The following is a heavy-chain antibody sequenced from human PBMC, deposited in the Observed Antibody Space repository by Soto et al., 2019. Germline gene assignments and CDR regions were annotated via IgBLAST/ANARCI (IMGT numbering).Heavy chain of an antibody. J-gene: IGHJ2*01. D-gene: IGHD3-3*01. CDR1: GGSFSGYY. V-gene: IGHV4-34*01. CDR3: ARGTEYENWYFDL. CDR2: INHSGST. Sequence: QVQLQQWGAGLLKPSETLSLTCAVYGGSFSGYYWSWIRQPPGKGLEWIGEINHSGSTNYNPSLKSRVTISVDTAKNQFSLKLSSGTAADTAVYYCARGTEYENWYFDLWGRGTLVTVSS.